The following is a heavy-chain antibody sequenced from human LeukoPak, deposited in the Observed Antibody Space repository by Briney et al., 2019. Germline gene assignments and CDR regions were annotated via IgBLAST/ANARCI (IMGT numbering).Heavy chain of an antibody. CDR2: ISSSSSYI. CDR1: GFTFSSYS. Sequence: GGSLRLSCAASGFTFSSYSMNWVRQPPGKVLEWVSSISSSSSYIYYADSVKGRFTISRDNAKNSLYLQMNSLRAEDTAMYYCARDSWPFDYWGQGTLVTVSS. CDR3: ARDSWPFDY. J-gene: IGHJ4*02. V-gene: IGHV3-21*01.